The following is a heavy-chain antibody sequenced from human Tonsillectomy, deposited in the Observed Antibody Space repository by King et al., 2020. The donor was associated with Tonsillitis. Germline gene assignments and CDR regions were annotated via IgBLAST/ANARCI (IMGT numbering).Heavy chain of an antibody. CDR1: GSSISSYY. D-gene: IGHD4-17*01. CDR2: IYYSGST. Sequence: QVHLQESGPGLVKPSETLSLTCTVSGSSISSYYWSWIRQPPGKRLEWIGFIYYSGSTNYNPSLKSRVTLSLDTSKNQFSLKLSSVTAADTAVYYCARSRGDYGDNGLDYWGQGTLVPVSS. J-gene: IGHJ4*02. CDR3: ARSRGDYGDNGLDY. V-gene: IGHV4-59*01.